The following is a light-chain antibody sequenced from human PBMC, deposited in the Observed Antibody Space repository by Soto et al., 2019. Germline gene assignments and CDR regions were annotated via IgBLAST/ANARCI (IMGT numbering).Light chain of an antibody. CDR3: QSFDASVSGSV. CDR1: SSNIGAGYD. V-gene: IGLV1-40*01. J-gene: IGLJ1*01. Sequence: QAVLTQPPSVSGAPGQRVTISCTWSSSNIGAGYDVHWYHQLPGTAPKLLIYGNSNRPSGVPDRFSGSKSGTSASLAITGIQAEDEADYYCQSFDASVSGSVFGTGTKVTVL. CDR2: GNS.